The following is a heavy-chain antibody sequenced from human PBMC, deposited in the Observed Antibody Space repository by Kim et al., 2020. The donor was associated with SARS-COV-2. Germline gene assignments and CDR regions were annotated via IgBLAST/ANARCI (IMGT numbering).Heavy chain of an antibody. Sequence: ASVKVSCKASGYTFTSYAMNWVRQAPGQGLEWMGWINTNTGNPTYAQGFTGRFVFSLDTSVSTAYLQISSLKAEDTAVYYCARDLSERFYYYYGMDVWGQGTTVTVSS. J-gene: IGHJ6*02. CDR2: INTNTGNP. V-gene: IGHV7-4-1*02. CDR3: ARDLSERFYYYYGMDV. CDR1: GYTFTSYA.